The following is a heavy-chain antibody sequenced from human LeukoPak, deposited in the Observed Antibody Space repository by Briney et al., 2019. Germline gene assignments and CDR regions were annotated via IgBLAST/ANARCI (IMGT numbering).Heavy chain of an antibody. Sequence: GASVKVSCKASGYTFTSYGISWVRQAPGQGLEWMGGIIPIFGTANYAQKLQGRVTITADKSTSTAYMELSSLRSEDTAVYYCARGDSSGYYYDSSGYFKVDWFDPWGQGTLVTVSS. CDR3: ARGDSSGYYYDSSGYFKVDWFDP. J-gene: IGHJ5*02. V-gene: IGHV1-69*06. CDR2: IIPIFGTA. D-gene: IGHD3-22*01. CDR1: GYTFTSYG.